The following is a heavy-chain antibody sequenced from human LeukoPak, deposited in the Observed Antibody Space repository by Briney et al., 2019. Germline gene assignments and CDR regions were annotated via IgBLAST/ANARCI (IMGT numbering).Heavy chain of an antibody. V-gene: IGHV3-53*01. D-gene: IGHD3-10*01. J-gene: IGHJ6*03. Sequence: GGSLRLSCAASGFTVSSNYMSWVRQAPGKGLEWVSVIYSGGSTYYADSVKGRFTISRDNSKNTLYLQMNSLRAEDTAVYYCARHGSITMDRGKLRYYYMDVWGKGTTVTISS. CDR1: GFTVSSNY. CDR2: IYSGGST. CDR3: ARHGSITMDRGKLRYYYMDV.